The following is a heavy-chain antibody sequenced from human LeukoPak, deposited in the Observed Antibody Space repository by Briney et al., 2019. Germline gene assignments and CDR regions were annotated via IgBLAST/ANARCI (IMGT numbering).Heavy chain of an antibody. V-gene: IGHV4-59*12. CDR2: IYYSGST. Sequence: KPSETLSLTCTVSGGSISSYYWSWIRQPPGKGLEWIGSIYYSGSTYYNPSLKSRVTISVDTSKNQFSLKLSSVTAADTAVYYCARVGLEVSYYYYYMDVWGKGTTVTVSS. D-gene: IGHD2-8*01. J-gene: IGHJ6*03. CDR3: ARVGLEVSYYYYYMDV. CDR1: GGSISSYY.